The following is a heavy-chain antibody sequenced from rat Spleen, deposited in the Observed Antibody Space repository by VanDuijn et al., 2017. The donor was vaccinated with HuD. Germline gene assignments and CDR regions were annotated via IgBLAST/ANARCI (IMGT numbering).Heavy chain of an antibody. J-gene: IGHJ2*01. Sequence: EVQLVESGGGLVQPGRSLKLSCAASGFTFSNYGMAWVRQAPTKGLEWVATISYDGSSTYYRGSVKGRFTCSRDNAESTLYLQISSLRSEDTATYYCARQEDYGGYSRDYFGYWGQGVVVTVSS. V-gene: IGHV5-29*01. D-gene: IGHD1-11*01. CDR1: GFTFSNYG. CDR2: ISYDGSST. CDR3: ARQEDYGGYSRDYFGY.